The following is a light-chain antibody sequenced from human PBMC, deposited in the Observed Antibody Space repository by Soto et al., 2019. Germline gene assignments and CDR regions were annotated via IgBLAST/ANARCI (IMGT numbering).Light chain of an antibody. Sequence: QSVLTQPPSASGTPGQRVTISCSGSSSNIGSNTVNWYQQLPGTAPKLLIYSNNQRPSGVPDRFSGSKSGTSASLAISGLQSEDDFYYYCAACDDYLHCLYVSGTRT. CDR2: SNN. CDR3: AACDDYLHCLYV. CDR1: SSNIGSNT. J-gene: IGLJ1*01. V-gene: IGLV1-44*01.